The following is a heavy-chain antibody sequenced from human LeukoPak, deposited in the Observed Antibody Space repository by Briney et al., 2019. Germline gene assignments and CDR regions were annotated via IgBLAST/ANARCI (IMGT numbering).Heavy chain of an antibody. D-gene: IGHD3-9*01. CDR1: GFTFGDYA. J-gene: IGHJ4*02. Sequence: GGSLRLFCTASGFTFGDYAMSWVRQAPGKGLEWVGFIRSKAYGGTTEYAASVKGRFTISRDDSKSIAYLQMNSLKTEDTAVYYCTRAGRALLRYFDWLSPTPYYFDYWGQGTLVTVSS. CDR3: TRAGRALLRYFDWLSPTPYYFDY. V-gene: IGHV3-49*04. CDR2: IRSKAYGGTT.